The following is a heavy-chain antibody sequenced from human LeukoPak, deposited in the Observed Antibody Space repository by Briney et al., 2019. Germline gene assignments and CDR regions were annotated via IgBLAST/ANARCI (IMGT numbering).Heavy chain of an antibody. J-gene: IGHJ4*02. CDR3: AKDPLAGASTPGGFDS. D-gene: IGHD1-26*01. CDR2: ICDDRT. Sequence: GGSLRLSCAASGFTFTKYPMSWVRQAPGKGLEWVSSICDDRTYYADSVKGRFTISRDNSKNTVYLQMNSLRAEDTAVYYRAKDPLAGASTPGGFDSWGRGTLVTVSS. CDR1: GFTFTKYP. V-gene: IGHV3-23*01.